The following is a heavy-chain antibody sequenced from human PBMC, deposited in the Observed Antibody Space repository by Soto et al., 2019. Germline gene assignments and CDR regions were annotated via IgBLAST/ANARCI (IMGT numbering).Heavy chain of an antibody. V-gene: IGHV1-8*01. D-gene: IGHD1-26*01. Sequence: EASVKVSCKASGYTFTSYDINWVRQATGQGLEWMGWMNPNSGNTGYAQKFQGRVTMTRNTSISTAYMELSSLRSEDTAVYYCARGLMGSEYFYYYYYYMDVWGKGTTVTVSS. CDR1: GYTFTSYD. CDR2: MNPNSGNT. CDR3: ARGLMGSEYFYYYYYYMDV. J-gene: IGHJ6*03.